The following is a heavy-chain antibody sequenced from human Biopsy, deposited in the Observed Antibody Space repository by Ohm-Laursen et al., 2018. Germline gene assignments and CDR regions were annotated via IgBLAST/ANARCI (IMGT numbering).Heavy chain of an antibody. V-gene: IGHV4-59*01. CDR2: IYYTGNT. J-gene: IGHJ2*01. CDR1: GDSISTYY. Sequence: GTLSLTWIVSGDSISTYYWSWIRQPPGKGLQWIGYIYYTGNTDYNPSLQSRVTISVDTSKNHFSLRLRSMTPADTAMYYCARDRGYYSDRTVPGYFDLWGRGTLVTVSS. CDR3: ARDRGYYSDRTVPGYFDL. D-gene: IGHD3-22*01.